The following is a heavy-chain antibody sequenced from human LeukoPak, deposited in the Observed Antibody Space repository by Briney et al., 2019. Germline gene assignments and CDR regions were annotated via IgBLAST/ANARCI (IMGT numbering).Heavy chain of an antibody. CDR2: VYYIGST. D-gene: IGHD5-24*01. CDR3: ARGDGYCNYFDF. CDR1: GGSISSGGYS. J-gene: IGHJ4*02. Sequence: PSETLSLTCTVSGGSISSGGYSWSWIRQPPGKGPEWIGYVYYIGSTYYNPSLKSRLTISVDTSKNQFSLKLSSVTAADTAVYYCARGDGYCNYFDFWGQGTLVTVSS. V-gene: IGHV4-30-4*07.